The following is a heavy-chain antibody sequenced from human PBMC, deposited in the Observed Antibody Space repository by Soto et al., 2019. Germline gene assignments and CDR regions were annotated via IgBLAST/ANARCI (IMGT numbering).Heavy chain of an antibody. CDR2: TYYRSKWYN. CDR3: ARGKSTGGYYYYYYMDV. J-gene: IGHJ6*03. V-gene: IGHV6-1*01. CDR1: GDSVSSNSAA. Sequence: KQSQTLSLTCAISGDSVSSNSAAWNWIRQSPSRGLEWLGRTYYRSKWYNDYVVSVKSRITINPDTSKNQFSLQLNSVTPEDTAVYYCARGKSTGGYYYYYYMDVWGKGTTVTVSS. D-gene: IGHD2-15*01.